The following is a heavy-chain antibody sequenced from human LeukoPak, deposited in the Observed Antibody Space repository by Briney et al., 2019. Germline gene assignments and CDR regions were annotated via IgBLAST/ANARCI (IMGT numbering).Heavy chain of an antibody. V-gene: IGHV3-21*01. D-gene: IGHD3-10*01. CDR1: GFTFSSYS. CDR3: AARDSYGSGSYPIDY. Sequence: GGSLRLSSAASGFTFSSYSMNWVRQAPGKGLEWVSSISTRSSYIYYADSVKGRFTISRDNARNSLSLQMNSLRAEDTAVYYCAARDSYGSGSYPIDYWGQGTLVTVSS. CDR2: ISTRSSYI. J-gene: IGHJ4*02.